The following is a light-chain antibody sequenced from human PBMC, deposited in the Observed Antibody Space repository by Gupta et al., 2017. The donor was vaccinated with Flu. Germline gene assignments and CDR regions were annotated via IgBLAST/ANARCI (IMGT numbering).Light chain of an antibody. CDR3: MQTLQTST. Sequence: DIVMTQSPASLPVTPGEPASISCRSSQGCLDSNGYNYLPWYLQNPVQSPQLLIYLGSTRASGVPDRFSGRGSGTDFTLKSSRAEDEDVGVYYFMQTLQTSTFGQGTRLEIK. CDR1: QGCLDSNGYNY. CDR2: LGS. J-gene: IGKJ5*01. V-gene: IGKV2-28*01.